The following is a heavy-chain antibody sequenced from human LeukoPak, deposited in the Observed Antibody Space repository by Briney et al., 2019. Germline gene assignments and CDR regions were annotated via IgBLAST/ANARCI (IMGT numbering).Heavy chain of an antibody. CDR1: VYTFTSYG. CDR2: ISAYNGNT. V-gene: IGHV1-18*01. CDR3: ARVKDIVVVPAAIY. J-gene: IGHJ4*02. D-gene: IGHD2-2*01. Sequence: GASVKVSCKASVYTFTSYGIIWVRQAPGQGLERMGWISAYNGNTNYAQKLQGRVTMTTDTSTSTAYMELRSLRSDDTAVYYCARVKDIVVVPAAIYWGQGTLVTVSS.